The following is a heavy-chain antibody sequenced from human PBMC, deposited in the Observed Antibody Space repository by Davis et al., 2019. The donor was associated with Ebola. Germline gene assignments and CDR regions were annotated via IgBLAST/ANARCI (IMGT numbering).Heavy chain of an antibody. Sequence: GESLKISCAASGFSFSRYGMHWVRQAPGKGLEWVAVLWHDGSTNYYVDSVKGRFTISRDNSKNTLYLQMNSLRADDTAVYYCARALLDCSSSTCYTYYYGMDVWGQGTTVTVSS. D-gene: IGHD2-2*02. J-gene: IGHJ6*02. CDR2: LWHDGSTN. CDR3: ARALLDCSSSTCYTYYYGMDV. V-gene: IGHV3-33*01. CDR1: GFSFSRYG.